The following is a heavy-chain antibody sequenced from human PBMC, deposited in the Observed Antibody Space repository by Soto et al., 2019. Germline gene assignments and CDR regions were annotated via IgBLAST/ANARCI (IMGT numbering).Heavy chain of an antibody. CDR2: IYYSGST. CDR3: ARGPRYSGTYLDY. CDR1: GGSISSYY. J-gene: IGHJ4*02. D-gene: IGHD1-26*01. V-gene: IGHV4-59*01. Sequence: PSETLSLTCTVSGGSISSYYWSWIRQPPGKGLEWIGYIYYSGSTNYNPSLKSRVTISVDTSKNQFSLKLSSVTAAGTAVYYCARGPRYSGTYLDYWGQGTMVTVYS.